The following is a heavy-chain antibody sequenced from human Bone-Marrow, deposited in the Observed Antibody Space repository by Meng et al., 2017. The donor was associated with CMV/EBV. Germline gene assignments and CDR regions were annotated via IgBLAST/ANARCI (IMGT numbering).Heavy chain of an antibody. J-gene: IGHJ6*02. D-gene: IGHD3-3*01. CDR2: ISSSSSYI. V-gene: IGHV3-21*01. Sequence: GESLKISCAASGFTFSSYSMNWVRQAPGKGLEWVSSISSSSSYIYYADSVKGRFTNSRDNAKNSLYLQMNSLRAEDTAVYYCARDHTYYDFWSGYSPYYYYGMDVWGQGTTVTVSS. CDR1: GFTFSSYS. CDR3: ARDHTYYDFWSGYSPYYYYGMDV.